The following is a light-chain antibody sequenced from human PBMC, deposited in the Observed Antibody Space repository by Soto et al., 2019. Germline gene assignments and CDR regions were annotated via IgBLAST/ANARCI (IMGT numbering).Light chain of an antibody. CDR3: QQYYDWPLT. CDR1: QGVSTY. J-gene: IGKJ4*01. Sequence: EIVMTQSPATLSVSPGERATLFCRASQGVSTYLAWYQQKPGQAPRLLFYGPSTRATGIPARFSGSGSGTEFTLTISSLQSEDFAVYYCQQYYDWPLTFGGGTKVEVK. V-gene: IGKV3-15*01. CDR2: GPS.